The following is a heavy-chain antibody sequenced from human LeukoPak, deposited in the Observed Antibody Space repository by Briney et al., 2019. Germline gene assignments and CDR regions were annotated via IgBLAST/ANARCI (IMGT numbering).Heavy chain of an antibody. V-gene: IGHV4-4*02. CDR3: AKGGGITMVRGAYFDY. CDR1: GGSISSSNW. Sequence: SETLSLTCAVSGGSISSSNWWSWIRQPPGKGLEWIGEINHSGSTNYNPSLKSRVTISVGTSKNQFSLKLSSVTAADTAVYYCAKGGGITMVRGAYFDYWGQGTLVTVSS. CDR2: INHSGST. J-gene: IGHJ4*02. D-gene: IGHD3-10*01.